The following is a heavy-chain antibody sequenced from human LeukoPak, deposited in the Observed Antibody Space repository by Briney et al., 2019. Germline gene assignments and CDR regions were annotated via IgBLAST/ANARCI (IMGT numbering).Heavy chain of an antibody. CDR3: ATRYGSGSYNWFDP. J-gene: IGHJ5*02. CDR2: INHSGST. Sequence: SETLSLTCAVYGGSFSGYYWSWIRQPPGKGLEWIGEINHSGSTNYNPFLKSRVTISVDTSKNQFSLKLSSVTAADTAVYYCATRYGSGSYNWFDPWGQGTLVTVSS. CDR1: GGSFSGYY. D-gene: IGHD3-10*01. V-gene: IGHV4-34*01.